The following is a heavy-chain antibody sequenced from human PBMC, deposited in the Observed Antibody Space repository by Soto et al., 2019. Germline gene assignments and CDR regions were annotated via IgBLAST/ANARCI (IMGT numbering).Heavy chain of an antibody. J-gene: IGHJ4*01. D-gene: IGHD3-16*02. Sequence: QVQLVQSGGEVTKPGASVKVSCKSSGYTFTSYGVSWVRQAPGQGLEWLGWISVYTGNTKQAQKFQDRVTLTTEASTSTADMVLRSLRSDDTAVYYCARHRCTPDRCYTNHFAVWGQGTPVNVSS. CDR1: GYTFTSYG. V-gene: IGHV1-18*04. CDR3: ARHRCTPDRCYTNHFAV. CDR2: ISVYTGNT.